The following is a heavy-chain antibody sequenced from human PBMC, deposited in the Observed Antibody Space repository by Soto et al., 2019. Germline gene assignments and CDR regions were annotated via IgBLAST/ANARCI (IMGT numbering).Heavy chain of an antibody. D-gene: IGHD3-3*01. J-gene: IGHJ4*02. CDR3: ASHYDMWSGYLSPVDY. CDR1: GYTFRDYY. CDR2: IDTSGTKI. Sequence: QVQLVESGGDLVKPGGSLRLSCAASGYTFRDYYMSWIRQAPGKGLEWISYIDTSGTKIYYADSVKGRFTITRDNAKNSLYLEMNSLRDEEPAGYYFASHYDMWSGYLSPVDYWGQGTLVTVSS. V-gene: IGHV3-11*01.